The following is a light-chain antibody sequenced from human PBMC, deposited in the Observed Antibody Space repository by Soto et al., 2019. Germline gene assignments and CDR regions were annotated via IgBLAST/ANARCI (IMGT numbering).Light chain of an antibody. V-gene: IGLV2-14*01. CDR3: SSYTSTNSWV. Sequence: QSALTQSASVSGSPGQSITISCTGTSSDVGGYNYVSWYQQHPGKAPKLILYDLSNRPSGVSTRFSGSKSGNTASLTISGLQAEYEADYSCSSYTSTNSWVFGGGTQLTVL. CDR2: DLS. J-gene: IGLJ3*02. CDR1: SSDVGGYNY.